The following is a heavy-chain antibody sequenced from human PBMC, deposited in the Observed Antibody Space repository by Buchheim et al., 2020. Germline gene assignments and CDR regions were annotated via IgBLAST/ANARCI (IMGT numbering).Heavy chain of an antibody. J-gene: IGHJ4*02. CDR1: GFTFSSYR. Sequence: EVQLVESGGGLVQPGGSLRLSCAASGFTFSSYRMNWVRQAPGKWLEWVSYISSSSSTIYYADSVKGRFTISRDNAKHSLYLQLNNLRAEDTAVYYCAGDFGAYSGYDSWPFWGQGTL. CDR2: ISSSSSTI. CDR3: AGDFGAYSGYDSWPF. D-gene: IGHD5-12*01. V-gene: IGHV3-48*01.